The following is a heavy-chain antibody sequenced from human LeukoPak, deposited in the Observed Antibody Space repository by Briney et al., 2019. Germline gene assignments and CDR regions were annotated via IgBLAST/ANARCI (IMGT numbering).Heavy chain of an antibody. V-gene: IGHV3-30-3*01. CDR2: ISYDGSNK. J-gene: IGHJ6*02. Sequence: GGSLRLSCAASGFTFSSYAMHWVRQAPGKGLEWVAVISYDGSNKYYADSVKGRFTISRDNSKNTLYLQMNSLRAEDTAVYYFAKPQGVVGPASIYYFGKDLLGQGATVTVSS. CDR1: GFTFSSYA. D-gene: IGHD2-2*01. CDR3: AKPQGVVGPASIYYFGKDL.